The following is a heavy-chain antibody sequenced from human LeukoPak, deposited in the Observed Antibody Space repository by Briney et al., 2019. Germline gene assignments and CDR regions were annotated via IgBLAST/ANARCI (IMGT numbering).Heavy chain of an antibody. CDR1: GGSISSYY. CDR3: ARIYGSGSYSTYSFDY. CDR2: IYYSGST. J-gene: IGHJ4*02. V-gene: IGHV4-59*01. D-gene: IGHD3-10*01. Sequence: SETLSLTCTVSGGSISSYYWSWIRQPPGKGLEWIGYIYYSGSTNYNPSLKSRVTISVDTSKNQFSLKLSSVTAADTAVYYCARIYGSGSYSTYSFDYWGQGTLVTVSS.